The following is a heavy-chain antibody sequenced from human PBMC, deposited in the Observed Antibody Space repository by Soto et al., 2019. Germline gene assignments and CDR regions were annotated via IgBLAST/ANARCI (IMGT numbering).Heavy chain of an antibody. CDR3: ARDSYGGNSDCLGFDY. J-gene: IGHJ4*02. CDR1: GGSISSYY. V-gene: IGHV4-4*07. D-gene: IGHD4-17*01. CDR2: IYTSGST. Sequence: SETLSLTCTVSGGSISSYYWSWIRQPAGKGLEWIGRIYTSGSTNCNPSLKSRVTMSVDTSKNQFSLKLSSVTAADTAVYYCARDSYGGNSDCLGFDYWGQGTLVTVSS.